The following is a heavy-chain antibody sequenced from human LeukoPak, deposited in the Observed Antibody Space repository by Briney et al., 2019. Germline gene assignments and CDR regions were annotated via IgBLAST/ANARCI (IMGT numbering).Heavy chain of an antibody. D-gene: IGHD3-22*01. Sequence: GGSLRLSCAASGFTVSSNYMSWVRQAPGKGLEWVSVIYSGGSTYYADSVEGRFTISRDNAKNSLYLQINSLRAEDTAVYYCARDNRPTYYYDSNGYLQNNWFDPWGQGTLVTVSS. CDR1: GFTVSSNY. J-gene: IGHJ5*02. V-gene: IGHV3-66*01. CDR3: ARDNRPTYYYDSNGYLQNNWFDP. CDR2: IYSGGST.